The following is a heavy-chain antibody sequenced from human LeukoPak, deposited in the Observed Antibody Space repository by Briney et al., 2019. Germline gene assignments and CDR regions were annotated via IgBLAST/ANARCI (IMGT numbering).Heavy chain of an antibody. CDR1: GGSISSSSYY. Sequence: SETLSLTCTVSGGSISSSSYYWGWIRQPPGKGLEWIGSIYYSGSTYYNPSLKSRVTISVDTSKNQFSLKLSSVTAADTAVYYCAKDSFGLWFGDSTLFDYWGQGTLVTVSS. CDR3: AKDSFGLWFGDSTLFDY. V-gene: IGHV4-39*07. J-gene: IGHJ4*02. CDR2: IYYSGST. D-gene: IGHD3-10*01.